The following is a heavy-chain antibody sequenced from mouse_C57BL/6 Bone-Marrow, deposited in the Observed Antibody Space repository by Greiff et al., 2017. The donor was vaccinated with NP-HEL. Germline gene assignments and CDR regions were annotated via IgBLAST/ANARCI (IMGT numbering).Heavy chain of an antibody. CDR2: IDPSDSYT. CDR1: GYTFTSYW. CDR3: ARSGYFDY. J-gene: IGHJ2*01. D-gene: IGHD3-1*01. Sequence: QVQLQQPGAELVRPGTSAKLSCKASGYTFTSYWMHWVKQRPGQGLEWIGVIDPSDSYTNYNQKFKGKATLTVDTSSSTAYMQLSSLTSEDSAVYYCARSGYFDYWGQGTTLTVSS. V-gene: IGHV1-59*01.